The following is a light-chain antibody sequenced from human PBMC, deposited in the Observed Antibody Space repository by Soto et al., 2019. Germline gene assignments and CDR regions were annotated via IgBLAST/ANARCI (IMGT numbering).Light chain of an antibody. Sequence: QSVLTQPASVSGSPGQSITISCTGTSSDVGGYNYVSWYQRHPGKAPKLMIFDVSNPPSGVSNRFSGSKSANTASLTISGLQAEDEADYFCSSYTSSTTPYVFGTGTKVTVL. CDR3: SSYTSSTTPYV. J-gene: IGLJ1*01. CDR2: DVS. V-gene: IGLV2-14*03. CDR1: SSDVGGYNY.